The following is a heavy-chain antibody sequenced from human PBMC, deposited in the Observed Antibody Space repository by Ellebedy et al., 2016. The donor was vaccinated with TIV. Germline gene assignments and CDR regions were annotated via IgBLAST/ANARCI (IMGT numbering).Heavy chain of an antibody. Sequence: PGGSLRLSCKGSGYTFTNHWIARVRQLPGKGLEWMGFIDPGDSDARYNPSFEGQVTISADKSVTTAYLRLSSLKTSDPATYYCARHSHYLFYFNGMDVWGQGTTVTVSS. J-gene: IGHJ6*02. D-gene: IGHD1-26*01. CDR2: IDPGDSDA. V-gene: IGHV5-51*01. CDR1: GYTFTNHW. CDR3: ARHSHYLFYFNGMDV.